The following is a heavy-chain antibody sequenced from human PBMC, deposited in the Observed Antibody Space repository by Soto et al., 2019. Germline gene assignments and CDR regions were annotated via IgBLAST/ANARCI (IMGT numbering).Heavy chain of an antibody. V-gene: IGHV4-31*03. J-gene: IGHJ3*02. CDR3: ARDSTITPRVFDI. Sequence: SETLSLTCTVSRASISTGGYYWTWIRQHPGKGLELLGYIYYTGSTYYNPSLKSRISISIDTSKNQFSLKLTSVTAADTAVYYFARDSTITPRVFDICGRGTRVTVSS. D-gene: IGHD6-6*01. CDR2: IYYTGST. CDR1: RASISTGGYY.